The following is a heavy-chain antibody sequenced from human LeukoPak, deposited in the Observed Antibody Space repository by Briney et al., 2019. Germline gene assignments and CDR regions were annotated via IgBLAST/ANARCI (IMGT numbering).Heavy chain of an antibody. V-gene: IGHV3-21*01. Sequence: GGSLRLSCAASGFNFSNYKVNWVRQAPGKGLEWVSSISGSSPHIYFADSLKGRFTISRDNAKNSLYLQMNSLRAEDTAVYYCARHCSSTTCYMGGLDYWGQGTLVTVSS. CDR1: GFNFSNYK. CDR3: ARHCSSTTCYMGGLDY. CDR2: ISGSSPHI. J-gene: IGHJ4*02. D-gene: IGHD2-2*01.